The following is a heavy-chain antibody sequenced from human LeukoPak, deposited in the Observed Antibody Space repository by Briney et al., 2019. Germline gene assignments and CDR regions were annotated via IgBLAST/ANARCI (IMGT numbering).Heavy chain of an antibody. CDR3: ARKYGGHYYFVY. V-gene: IGHV4-61*02. D-gene: IGHD4-23*01. CDR2: IYTSGST. J-gene: IGHJ4*02. CDR1: GGSISSGSYY. Sequence: SQTLSLTCTVSGGSISSGSYYWSWIRQPAGKGLEWIGRIYTSGSTNYNPSLKSRVTISVDTSKNQFSLKLSSVTAADTAVYYCARKYGGHYYFVYWGQGTLVTVSS.